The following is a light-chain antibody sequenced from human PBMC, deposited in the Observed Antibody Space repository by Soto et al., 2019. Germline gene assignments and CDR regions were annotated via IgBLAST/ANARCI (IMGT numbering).Light chain of an antibody. CDR3: AAWDVSLSGTV. V-gene: IGLV1-44*01. CDR1: SSNIGGNT. J-gene: IGLJ2*01. Sequence: QSVLPQPSSASGTPGQRGTIACSGGSSNIGGNTAHWYQPFPGTAPKLLIYNNHPRPSGVPDRFAGSKSGTSASLAISGLQSEDEAMYDCAAWDVSLSGTVFGEGTKVTVL. CDR2: NNH.